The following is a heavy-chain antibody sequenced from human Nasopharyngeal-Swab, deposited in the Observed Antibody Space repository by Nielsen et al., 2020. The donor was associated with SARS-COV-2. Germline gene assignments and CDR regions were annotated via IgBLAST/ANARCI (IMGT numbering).Heavy chain of an antibody. V-gene: IGHV3-9*01. CDR2: ISWNSGSM. CDR3: AKAAPKIVVVALFDY. J-gene: IGHJ4*02. D-gene: IGHD2-15*01. CDR1: GFTFDDYA. Sequence: SLKISCAASGFTFDDYAMHWVRQAPGKGLEWVSGISWNSGSMGYADSVKGRFTISRDNAKNSLYLQMNSLRAEDTALYYCAKAAPKIVVVALFDYWGQGTLVTVSS.